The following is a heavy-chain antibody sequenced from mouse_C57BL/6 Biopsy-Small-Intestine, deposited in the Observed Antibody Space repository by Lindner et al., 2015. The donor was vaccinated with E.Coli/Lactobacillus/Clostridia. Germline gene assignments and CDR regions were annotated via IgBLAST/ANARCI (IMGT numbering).Heavy chain of an antibody. CDR1: GYTFTDYN. V-gene: IGHV1-18*01. D-gene: IGHD2-3*01. J-gene: IGHJ1*03. CDR2: INPNNGGS. CDR3: ARRRDGYYVEYFDV. Sequence: VQLQESGPELVKPGASVKIPCKASGYTFTDYNMDWVKQSHGKSLEWIGNINPNNGGSIYNQSFKGKATLTVDKSSYTAFMELRSLTSEDTAVYYCARRRDGYYVEYFDVWGTGTTVTVSS.